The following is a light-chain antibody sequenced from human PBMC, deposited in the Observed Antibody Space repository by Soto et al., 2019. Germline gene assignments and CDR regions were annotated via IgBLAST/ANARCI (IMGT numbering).Light chain of an antibody. CDR2: GAS. CDR3: HQYGSSPTWT. V-gene: IGKV3-20*01. J-gene: IGKJ1*01. Sequence: ENVLTQSPGTLSLSPGERATLSCRASQSISSTYLAWYQQKPGQAPRLLINGASSRATGIPDRFSGSGSGTDFTLTISRLEPEDFAVYYCHQYGSSPTWTFGQGTKVEIK. CDR1: QSISSTY.